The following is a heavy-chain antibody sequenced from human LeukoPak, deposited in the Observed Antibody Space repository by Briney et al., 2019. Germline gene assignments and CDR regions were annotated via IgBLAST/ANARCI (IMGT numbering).Heavy chain of an antibody. CDR2: ISYDGSNK. CDR1: GFTFSSYA. Sequence: GGSLRLSCAASGFTFSSYAMHWVRQAPGKGLEWVAVISYDGSNKYYADSVKGRFTISRDNSKNTLYLQMNSLRAEDTAVYYCARDQVPDYCDYAPPGMDVWGQGTTVTVSS. V-gene: IGHV3-30-3*01. CDR3: ARDQVPDYCDYAPPGMDV. J-gene: IGHJ6*02. D-gene: IGHD4-17*01.